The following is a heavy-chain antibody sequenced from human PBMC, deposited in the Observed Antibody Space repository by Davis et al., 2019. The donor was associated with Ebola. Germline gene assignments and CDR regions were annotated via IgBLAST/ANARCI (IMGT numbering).Heavy chain of an antibody. CDR1: GGSISSSSYY. V-gene: IGHV4-39*01. Sequence: SETLSLTCTVSGGSISSSSYYWGWIRQPPGKGLEWIGSIYYSGSTYYNPSLKSRVTISVDTSKNQFSLKLSSVTAADTAVYYCASSITIFGVVIIWAFDIWGQGTMVTVSS. D-gene: IGHD3-3*01. CDR2: IYYSGST. J-gene: IGHJ3*02. CDR3: ASSITIFGVVIIWAFDI.